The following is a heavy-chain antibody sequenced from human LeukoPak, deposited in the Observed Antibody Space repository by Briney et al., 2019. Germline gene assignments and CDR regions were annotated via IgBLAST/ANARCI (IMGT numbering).Heavy chain of an antibody. J-gene: IGHJ6*03. CDR3: ARGGMRGKISYTYYYMDV. D-gene: IGHD2-2*02. CDR1: GFTFSSYG. V-gene: IGHV3-23*01. CDR2: FSGSTGST. Sequence: GGSLRLSCAAAGFTFSSYGMNWVRQAPGKGLEWVSGFSGSTGSTHYADSVKGRFTISRDNSRDTLSLQMNSLRGEDTAVYYCARGGMRGKISYTYYYMDVWGKGTTVTVSS.